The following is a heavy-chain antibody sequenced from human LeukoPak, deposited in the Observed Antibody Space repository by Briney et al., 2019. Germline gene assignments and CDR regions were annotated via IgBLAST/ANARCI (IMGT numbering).Heavy chain of an antibody. Sequence: PSQTLSLTCTVSGGSISSSSYYWGWIRQPPGKGLEWIGSIYYSGSTYYNPSLKSRVTISVDTSKNQFSLKLSSVTAADTAVYYCARKSRLERTFDPWGQGTLVTVSS. CDR3: ARKSRLERTFDP. V-gene: IGHV4-39*01. CDR2: IYYSGST. CDR1: GGSISSSSYY. J-gene: IGHJ5*02. D-gene: IGHD6-25*01.